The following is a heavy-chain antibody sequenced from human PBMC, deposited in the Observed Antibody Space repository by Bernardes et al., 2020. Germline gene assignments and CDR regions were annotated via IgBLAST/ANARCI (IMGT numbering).Heavy chain of an antibody. CDR2: IYHDDGSNPNPPSGTS. J-gene: IGHJ6*02. Sequence: SETLSLTCSVSGGSINSYHWRWIRQTPEKGLEWIGDIYHDDGSNPNPPSGTSNYNPSLKSRATISVDAPKKQFSLRLTSVTAADTAIYYCARAPSRYYGTDIWGQGTAVTVSS. V-gene: IGHV4-59*01. CDR3: ARAPSRYYGTDI. CDR1: GGSINSYH.